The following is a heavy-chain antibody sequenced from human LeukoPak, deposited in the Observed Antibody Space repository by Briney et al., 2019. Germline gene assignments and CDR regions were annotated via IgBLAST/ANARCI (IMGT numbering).Heavy chain of an antibody. D-gene: IGHD3-22*01. CDR3: ARDRDGSSGYYYVGYAFDI. J-gene: IGHJ3*02. V-gene: IGHV4-4*07. CDR1: GGSISSYY. CDR2: IYTSGST. Sequence: PSETLSLTCTVSGGSISSYYWSWIRQPAGKGLEWIGRIYTSGSTNYNPSLKGRVTMSVDTSKNQFSLKLSSVTAADTAVYYCARDRDGSSGYYYVGYAFDIWGQGTMVTVSS.